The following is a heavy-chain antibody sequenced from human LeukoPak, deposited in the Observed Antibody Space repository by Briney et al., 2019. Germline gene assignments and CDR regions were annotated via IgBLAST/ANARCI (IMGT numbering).Heavy chain of an antibody. Sequence: GASVKVSCKASGYTFTSYDINWVRQATGQGLEWMGWMNPNSGNTGYAQKFQGRVTMTTDTSTSTAYMELRSLRSDDTAVYYCARDDGRSYYAYWGQGTLVTVSS. CDR2: MNPNSGNT. V-gene: IGHV1-8*01. CDR3: ARDDGRSYYAY. D-gene: IGHD1-26*01. CDR1: GYTFTSYD. J-gene: IGHJ4*02.